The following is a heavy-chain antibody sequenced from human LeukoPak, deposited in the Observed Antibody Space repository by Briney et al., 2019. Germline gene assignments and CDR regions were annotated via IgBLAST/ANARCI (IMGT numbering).Heavy chain of an antibody. V-gene: IGHV1-2*02. CDR2: INPNSGGT. CDR1: GYTFTGYY. CDR3: ARDDCSSTSCFSNCFDP. J-gene: IGHJ5*02. D-gene: IGHD2-2*01. Sequence: ASVKVSCKASGYTFTGYYMHGVRQAPGRGVEGMGWINPNSGGTNYAQKFQGRVTMTSDTSISTAYMELSRLRSDATDVYYCARDDCSSTSCFSNCFDPWGQGTLVTVSS.